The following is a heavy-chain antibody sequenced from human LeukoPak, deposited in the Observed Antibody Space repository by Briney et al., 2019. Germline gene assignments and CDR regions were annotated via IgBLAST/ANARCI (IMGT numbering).Heavy chain of an antibody. J-gene: IGHJ4*02. V-gene: IGHV4-38-2*02. CDR1: GYPISSGYY. CDR2: IYHSGST. Sequence: SETLSLTCTVSGYPISSGYYWGWIRQPPGKGLEWIGSIYHSGSTNYNPSLKSRVTISVDTSKNQFSLKLSSVTAADTAVYYCARGRRRGYSYGYWRFDYWGQGTLVTVSS. CDR3: ARGRRRGYSYGYWRFDY. D-gene: IGHD5-18*01.